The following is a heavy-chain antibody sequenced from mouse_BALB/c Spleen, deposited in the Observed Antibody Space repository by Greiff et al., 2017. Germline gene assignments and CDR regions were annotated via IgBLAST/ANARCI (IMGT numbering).Heavy chain of an antibody. CDR2: IWAGGST. D-gene: IGHD2-3*01. J-gene: IGHJ4*01. Sequence: VQLQESGPGLVAPSQSLSITCTVSGFSFTSYGVHWVRQPPGKGLEWLGVIWAGGSTNYNSALMSRLSISKDNSKSQVFFKMISLQTDDTAMYYCAGRYDCYAYYALDYWGQGTLVTVS. V-gene: IGHV2-9*02. CDR1: GFSFTSYG. CDR3: AGRYDCYAYYALDY.